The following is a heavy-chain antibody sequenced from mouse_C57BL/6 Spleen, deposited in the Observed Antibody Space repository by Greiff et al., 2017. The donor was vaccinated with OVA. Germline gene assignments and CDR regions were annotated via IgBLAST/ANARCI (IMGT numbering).Heavy chain of an antibody. CDR1: GFTFSNYW. D-gene: IGHD1-1*01. CDR2: IRLKSDNYAT. J-gene: IGHJ4*01. Sequence: EVKLVESGGGLVQPGGSMKLSCVASGFTFSNYWMNRVRQSPEKGLEWVAQIRLKSDNYATHYAESVKGRFTISRDDSKSSVYLQMNNLRAEDTGIYYCVVATYYYAMDYWGQGTSVTVSS. CDR3: VVATYYYAMDY. V-gene: IGHV6-3*01.